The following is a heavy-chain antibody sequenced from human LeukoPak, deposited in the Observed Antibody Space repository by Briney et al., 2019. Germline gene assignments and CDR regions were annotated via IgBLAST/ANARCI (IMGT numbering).Heavy chain of an antibody. CDR1: GGSISSYY. V-gene: IGHV4-59*01. CDR2: IYYSVST. J-gene: IGHJ6*02. CDR3: ARDNWNYGSSMDV. D-gene: IGHD1-7*01. Sequence: PSETLSLTCTVSGGSISSYYWSWIRQPPGEGLEWIGYIYYSVSTDYNPSLKSRVTISVDTSKNKFSLKLSSVTDADTAVYYCARDNWNYGSSMDVWGQGTTVTVSS.